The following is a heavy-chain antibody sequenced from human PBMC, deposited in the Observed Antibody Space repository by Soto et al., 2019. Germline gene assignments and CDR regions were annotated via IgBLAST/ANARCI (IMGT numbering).Heavy chain of an antibody. CDR3: ARASAMHLGYSSSWSTTRYYFDY. Sequence: QVQLVQSGAEVKKPGASVKVSCKASGYTFTSYAMRWVRQAPGQRLEWMGWINAGNGNTKYSQKFQGRVTITRDTSASTAYMELSSLRSEDTAVYYCARASAMHLGYSSSWSTTRYYFDYWGQGTLVTVSS. CDR1: GYTFTSYA. D-gene: IGHD6-13*01. CDR2: INAGNGNT. V-gene: IGHV1-3*01. J-gene: IGHJ4*02.